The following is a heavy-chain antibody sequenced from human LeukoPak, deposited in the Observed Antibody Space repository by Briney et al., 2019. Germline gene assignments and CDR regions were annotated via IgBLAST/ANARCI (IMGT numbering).Heavy chain of an antibody. CDR2: ISGSAGTT. CDR3: ANSNWNTFDY. V-gene: IGHV3-23*01. Sequence: QPGGSLRLSCAASGFTFSSYWMSWVRQAPGKGLEWVSGISGSAGTTYYADSVKGRFTISRDSSKNTLYLQMNSLRAEDTAVYYCANSNWNTFDYWGQGTLVTVSS. D-gene: IGHD1/OR15-1a*01. J-gene: IGHJ4*02. CDR1: GFTFSSYW.